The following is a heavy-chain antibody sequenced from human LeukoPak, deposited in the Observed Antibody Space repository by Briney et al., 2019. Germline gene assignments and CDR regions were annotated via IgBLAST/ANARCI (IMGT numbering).Heavy chain of an antibody. D-gene: IGHD6-13*01. CDR1: GFTFSSYW. J-gene: IGHJ6*02. CDR2: INSDGSST. Sequence: PGGSLRFSCAASGFTFSSYWMHWVRQAPGKGLVWVSRINSDGSSTSYADSVKGRFTISRDNAKNTLYLQMNSPRAEDTAVYYCARTPAAGYYYYGMDVWGQGTTVTVSS. CDR3: ARTPAAGYYYYGMDV. V-gene: IGHV3-74*01.